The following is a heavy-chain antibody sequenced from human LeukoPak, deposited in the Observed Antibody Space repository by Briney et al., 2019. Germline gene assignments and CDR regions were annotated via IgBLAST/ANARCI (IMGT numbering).Heavy chain of an antibody. V-gene: IGHV4-4*07. CDR1: GGSISSYY. J-gene: IGHJ4*02. CDR2: IYTSGST. D-gene: IGHD6-19*01. Sequence: SETLSLTCTVSGGSISSYYWSWIRQPAGKGLEWIGRIYTSGSTNYNPSLRSRVTMSVDTSKNQFSLNLNSVTAADTAVYFCARVPRSGWYFDYWGQGTLVTVSS. CDR3: ARVPRSGWYFDY.